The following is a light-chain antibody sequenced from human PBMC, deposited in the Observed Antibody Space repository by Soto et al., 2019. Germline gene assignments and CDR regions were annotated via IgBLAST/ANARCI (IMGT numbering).Light chain of an antibody. V-gene: IGLV1-40*01. J-gene: IGLJ1*01. CDR2: GNF. Sequence: QSVLTQPPSVSGAPGQRGTIPSTGSSSNNGAGNNLHWYQQRPGTAPNLLIFGNFNRPSGVPDRFSGSKSGTSASLAITGLQAEDEGDYYCQSYDSTLSARYVFGTGTKATVL. CDR3: QSYDSTLSARYV. CDR1: SSNNGAGNN.